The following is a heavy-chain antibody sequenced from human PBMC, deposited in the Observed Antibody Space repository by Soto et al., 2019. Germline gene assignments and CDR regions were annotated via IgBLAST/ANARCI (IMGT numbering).Heavy chain of an antibody. J-gene: IGHJ4*02. V-gene: IGHV3-23*04. D-gene: IGHD2-8*01. Sequence: EVQLVESGGGLVQPGGSLRLSCAASGFTFSSYAMSWVRQAPGKGLEWVSAISGSDGSTFYADSVKGRFTISRDDSKNTLYLQMNSLRAEDTAVYYCAKGPGMYSDFDCWGQGTLVTVSS. CDR1: GFTFSSYA. CDR2: ISGSDGST. CDR3: AKGPGMYSDFDC.